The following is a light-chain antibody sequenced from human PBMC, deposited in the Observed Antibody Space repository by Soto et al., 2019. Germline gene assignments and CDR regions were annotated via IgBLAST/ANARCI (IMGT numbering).Light chain of an antibody. V-gene: IGKV3D-15*01. CDR1: QSVDSN. CDR2: GAS. Sequence: EIVMTQSPATLSVSPGERATLSCRASQSVDSNLAWYQQKPGQAPRLLMFGASTRATGIPARFSGSGSGTDFTLTISSLQSEDFGTYFCQQYDNWPLPFGGGTKLEIK. J-gene: IGKJ4*01. CDR3: QQYDNWPLP.